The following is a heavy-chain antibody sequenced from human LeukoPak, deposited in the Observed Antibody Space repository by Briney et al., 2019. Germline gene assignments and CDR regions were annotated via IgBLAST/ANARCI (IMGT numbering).Heavy chain of an antibody. Sequence: SETLSLTCTVSGGSISSGGYYWSWIRQHPGKGLEWIEYIYYSGSTYYNPSLKSRVTISVGTSKNQFSLKLSSVTAADTAVYYCARALQQDYYYGMDVWGQGTTVTVSS. CDR2: IYYSGST. V-gene: IGHV4-31*03. CDR3: ARALQQDYYYGMDV. D-gene: IGHD4-11*01. J-gene: IGHJ6*02. CDR1: GGSISSGGYY.